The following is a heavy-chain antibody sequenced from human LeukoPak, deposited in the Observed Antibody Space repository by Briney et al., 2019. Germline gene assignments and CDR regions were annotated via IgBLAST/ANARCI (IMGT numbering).Heavy chain of an antibody. CDR2: IIPIFGTA. CDR1: GGTFSSYA. J-gene: IGHJ4*02. V-gene: IGHV1-69*05. CDR3: ARGGVAARPADY. D-gene: IGHD6-6*01. Sequence: GSSVKVSCKASGGTFSSYAISWVRQAPGQGLEWMGGIIPIFGTANYAQKFQGRVTITTDESTSTAYMELSSLRSEDTAVYYCARGGVAARPADYWGQGTLVTVSS.